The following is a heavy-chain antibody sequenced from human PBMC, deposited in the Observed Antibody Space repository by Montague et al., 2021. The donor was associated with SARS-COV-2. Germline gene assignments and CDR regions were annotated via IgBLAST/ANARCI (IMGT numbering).Heavy chain of an antibody. J-gene: IGHJ4*02. D-gene: IGHD1-26*01. CDR3: ARESGSFHDGGYFDY. CDR1: GFYFSYA. V-gene: IGHV3-30*04. CDR2: ISNDGSNK. Sequence: SLRLSCAASGFYFSYAMHWVRQAPGKGLEWVALISNDGSNKHYADSVKGRFTISRDNSKSTLYLQMNGLRTEDTAVYYCARESGSFHDGGYFDYWGQGSLVTVSS.